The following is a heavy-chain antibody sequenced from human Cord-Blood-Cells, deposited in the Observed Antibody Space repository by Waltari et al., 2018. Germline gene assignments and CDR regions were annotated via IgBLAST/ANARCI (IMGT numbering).Heavy chain of an antibody. CDR2: INPNSGGT. J-gene: IGHJ2*01. D-gene: IGHD6-25*01. Sequence: QVQLVQSGAEVKKPGASVEVSCKASGYTFTGYYMHWVRQAPGQGLEWMGWINPNSGGTNYEQKLQGWVTMTRDTFSSTADMELSRLRSDDTAVYYCASEGEGLYSSAQTPLNWYFDLWGRGTLVTVSS. V-gene: IGHV1-2*04. CDR3: ASEGEGLYSSAQTPLNWYFDL. CDR1: GYTFTGYY.